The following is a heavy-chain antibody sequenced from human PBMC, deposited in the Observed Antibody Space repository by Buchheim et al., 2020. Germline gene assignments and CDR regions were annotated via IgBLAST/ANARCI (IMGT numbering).Heavy chain of an antibody. D-gene: IGHD3-16*01. V-gene: IGHV3-23*01. CDR1: GFTFSSYA. CDR3: AKDLWGTGYYYGMDV. Sequence: EVQLLESGGGLVQPGGSLRLSCSASGFTFSSYAMSWVRQAPGKGLEWVSTISGSGGSTYYADSVKGRFTISRDNSKNTLYMQMNSLKAEDTAVYYCAKDLWGTGYYYGMDVWGQGTT. CDR2: ISGSGGST. J-gene: IGHJ6*02.